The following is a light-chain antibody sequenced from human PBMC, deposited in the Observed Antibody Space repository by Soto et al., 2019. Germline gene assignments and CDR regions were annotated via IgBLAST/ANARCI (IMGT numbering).Light chain of an antibody. Sequence: EVVLTQSPVTLSLSPGERATLSCRASQSFRGLLAWYQQKPGQAPRLLIYDAYNRATGIPPRFSGSGSGTDFVLNINRLEVEDFGVYYCQQYGGSPFTFGPGTRVDIK. J-gene: IGKJ3*01. V-gene: IGKV3-20*01. CDR2: DAY. CDR1: QSFRGL. CDR3: QQYGGSPFT.